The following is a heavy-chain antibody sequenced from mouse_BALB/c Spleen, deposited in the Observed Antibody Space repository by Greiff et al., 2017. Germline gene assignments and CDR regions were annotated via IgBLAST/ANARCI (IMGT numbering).Heavy chain of an antibody. J-gene: IGHJ4*01. CDR2: ISYSGST. CDR3: ASRGIYDYDGAMDY. CDR1: GYSITSDYA. V-gene: IGHV3-2*02. D-gene: IGHD2-4*01. Sequence: EVKLMESGPGLVKPSQSLSLTCTVTGYSITSDYAWNWIRQFPGNKLEWMGYISYSGSTSYNPSLKSRISITRDTSKNQFFLQLNSVTTEDTATYYCASRGIYDYDGAMDYWGQGTSVTVSS.